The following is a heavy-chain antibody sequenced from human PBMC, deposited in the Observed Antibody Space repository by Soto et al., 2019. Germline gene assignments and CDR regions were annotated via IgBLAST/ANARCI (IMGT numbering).Heavy chain of an antibody. J-gene: IGHJ5*02. Sequence: SETRSRTCSVAGASISSSNCWSWVRQAPGKGLEWIGKIYHSGSTNYNPSLKSRVTISVDKSKKQFSLKLSSVTSPDTDMYYCARAAAYRDYAACFDPWGQGTLVTVSS. V-gene: IGHV4-4*02. D-gene: IGHD4-17*01. CDR3: ARAAAYRDYAACFDP. CDR1: GASISSSNC. CDR2: IYHSGST.